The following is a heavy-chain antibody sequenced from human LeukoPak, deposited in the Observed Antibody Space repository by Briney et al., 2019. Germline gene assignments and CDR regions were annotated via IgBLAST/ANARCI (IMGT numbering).Heavy chain of an antibody. CDR3: AVYYYDSSGFLGAPLDAFDI. J-gene: IGHJ3*02. CDR1: GGTFSSYA. CDR2: IIPILGIA. D-gene: IGHD3-22*01. Sequence: RASVKVSCKASGGTFSSYAISWVRQAPGQGLEWMGRIIPILGIANYAQKFQGRVTITADKSTSTAYVELSSLRSEDTAVYYCAVYYYDSSGFLGAPLDAFDIWGQGTMVTVSS. V-gene: IGHV1-69*04.